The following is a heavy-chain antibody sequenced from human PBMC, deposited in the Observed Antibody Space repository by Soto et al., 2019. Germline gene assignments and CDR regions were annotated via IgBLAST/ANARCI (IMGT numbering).Heavy chain of an antibody. CDR1: LCPLSNSA. Sequence: SQRLSSPASLCPLSNSAIHWAYATPGKGLYFVAVISYDGSNKYYADSVKGRFTISRDNSKNTLYLQMNSLRAEDTAVYYCARVPYYDFWSGNYGYYYGMDVWVQGTTATV. CDR2: ISYDGSNK. V-gene: IGHV3-30-3*01. D-gene: IGHD3-3*01. J-gene: IGHJ6*02. CDR3: ARVPYYDFWSGNYGYYYGMDV.